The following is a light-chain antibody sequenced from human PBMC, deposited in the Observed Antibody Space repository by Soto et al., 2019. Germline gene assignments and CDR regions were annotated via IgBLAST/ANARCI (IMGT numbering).Light chain of an antibody. J-gene: IGLJ3*02. CDR3: CSYAGSVV. V-gene: IGLV2-23*01. Sequence: QSALTQPASGSGSPGQSITISCSGTSSDVGSYNLGSWYQQHPRKAPKLMIYDGSRPPSEVSNRFSGSKSGNTASLTICGLQGEDEDDDYCCSYAGSVVFGGGTQLTVL. CDR1: SSDVGSYNL. CDR2: DGS.